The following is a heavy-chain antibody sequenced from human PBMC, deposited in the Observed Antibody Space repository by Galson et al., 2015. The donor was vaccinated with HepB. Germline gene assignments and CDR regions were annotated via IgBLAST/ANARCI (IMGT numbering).Heavy chain of an antibody. CDR3: ARDTSSGWYADAFDI. J-gene: IGHJ3*02. D-gene: IGHD6-19*01. CDR1: GFTFSSYS. Sequence: SLRLSCAVSGFTFSSYSMNWVRQAPGKGLEWVSYISSSGSTIYYADSVKGRFTISRDNAKNSLYLQMNSLRDEDTAVYYCARDTSSGWYADAFDIWGQGTMVTVSS. V-gene: IGHV3-48*02. CDR2: ISSSGSTI.